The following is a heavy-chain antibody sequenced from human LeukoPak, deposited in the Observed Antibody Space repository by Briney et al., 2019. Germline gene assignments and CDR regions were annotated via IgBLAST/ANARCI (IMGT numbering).Heavy chain of an antibody. CDR2: IYYSGHT. CDR1: GGSISSDGYY. V-gene: IGHV4-30-4*08. J-gene: IGHJ4*02. D-gene: IGHD3-10*01. CDR3: VRGVYYFDY. Sequence: SQTLSLTCTVSGGSISSDGYYWTWLRQYPGKGLEWIGYIYYSGHTDYTPSLKSRVTMSIDTSKNQFSLKLTSVTAADTAVYYCVRGVYYFDYWGQGTLVTVSS.